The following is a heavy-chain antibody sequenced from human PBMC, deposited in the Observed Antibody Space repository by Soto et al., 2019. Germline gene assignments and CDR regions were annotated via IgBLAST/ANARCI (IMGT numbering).Heavy chain of an antibody. CDR1: GASIRYGDYY. D-gene: IGHD4-17*01. CDR3: ARVGYGDYGRGYYFDF. V-gene: IGHV4-30-4*01. CDR2: IDYTGGT. J-gene: IGHJ4*02. Sequence: SETLSLTCSVSGASIRYGDYYWSWLRQPPGKGPEWIGIIDYTGGTHYNPTLTGPVSMSVDTSANQFSLKVNFVTAADSAVYYCARVGYGDYGRGYYFDFWGPGILVTVSS.